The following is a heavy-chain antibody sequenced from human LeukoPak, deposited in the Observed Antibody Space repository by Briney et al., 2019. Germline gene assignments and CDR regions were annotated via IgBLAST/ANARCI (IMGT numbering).Heavy chain of an antibody. D-gene: IGHD4-11*01. CDR2: ISGSGGST. CDR1: GFIFSSYA. J-gene: IGHJ4*02. V-gene: IGHV3-23*01. CDR3: AKLTPVYVTLGY. Sequence: GGSLRLSCAASGFIFSSYAMRWVRQAPGKGLEWVSAISGSGGSTYYADSVKGRFTISRDNSKNTLYLQMNSLRAEDTAVYYCAKLTPVYVTLGYWGQGTLVTVSS.